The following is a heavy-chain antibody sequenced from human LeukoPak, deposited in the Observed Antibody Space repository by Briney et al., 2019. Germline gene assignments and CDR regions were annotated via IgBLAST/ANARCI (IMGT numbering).Heavy chain of an antibody. V-gene: IGHV3-23*01. CDR3: ASGRELYYYYYYMDV. CDR2: ISGSGGST. CDR1: GFTFSSYG. Sequence: GGSLRLSCAASGFTFSSYGMSWVRQAPGKGLEWVSAISGSGGSTYYADSVKGRFTISRDNAKNSLYLQMNSLRAEDTAVYYCASGRELYYYYYYMDVWGKGTTVTVSS. D-gene: IGHD1-26*01. J-gene: IGHJ6*03.